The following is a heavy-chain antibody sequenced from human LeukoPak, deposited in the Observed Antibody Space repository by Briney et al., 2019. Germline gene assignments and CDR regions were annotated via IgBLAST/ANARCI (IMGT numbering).Heavy chain of an antibody. CDR1: GFTFISYW. Sequence: GGSLRLSCAASGFTFISYWMSGVRKAPGKGLEWVANIKQDGSEKYYVDSVKGRITISRDNAKNSLYLQMNSLRAEDTAVYYCARDRRIQYYYYYYGMDVWGQGTTVTVSS. CDR3: ARDRRIQYYYYYYGMDV. CDR2: IKQDGSEK. D-gene: IGHD2/OR15-2a*01. J-gene: IGHJ6*02. V-gene: IGHV3-7*01.